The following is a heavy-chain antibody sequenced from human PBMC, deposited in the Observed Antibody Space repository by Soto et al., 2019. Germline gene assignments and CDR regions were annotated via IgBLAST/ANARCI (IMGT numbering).Heavy chain of an antibody. Sequence: TLSLTCIVSGCSIGNSGGGVGWNSQPPGKTLEWLALIYWDDDKRYSPSLKSRLTITKATSKNQVVLTMTNMDPVDTATYYCAHSLPPWGGMDVWGPRTTGTVSS. CDR2: IYWDDDK. CDR1: GCSIGNSGGG. J-gene: IGHJ6*02. D-gene: IGHD7-27*01. CDR3: AHSLPPWGGMDV. V-gene: IGHV2-5*02.